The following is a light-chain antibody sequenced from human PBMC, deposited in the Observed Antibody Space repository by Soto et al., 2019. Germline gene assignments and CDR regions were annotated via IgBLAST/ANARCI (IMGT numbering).Light chain of an antibody. CDR3: QQYGTSPLT. V-gene: IGKV3-20*01. CDR1: QSVGSTY. CDR2: GVS. J-gene: IGKJ3*01. Sequence: EIVLTQSPGTLSLSPGERATLSCRASQSVGSTYLAWYQQKPGQAPKLLIYGVSRRATGIPDRFSGSGSGTDFTLTISRLEPEDFEVYYCQQYGTSPLTFGPGTKVDI.